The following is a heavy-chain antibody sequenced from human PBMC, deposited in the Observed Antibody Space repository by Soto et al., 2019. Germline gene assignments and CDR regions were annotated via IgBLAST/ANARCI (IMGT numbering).Heavy chain of an antibody. J-gene: IGHJ4*02. CDR2: ISVGGGVT. Sequence: PGGSLRLSWAASGFTSSCDSLSWVRQPPGKGLEWVSTISVGGGVTQYADSVEGRFTISGDNSENRRDLQMNSLRVEDTAVYYCAKDRYACTSTHCVPLFDSWGQGALVTVSS. D-gene: IGHD2-2*01. V-gene: IGHV3-23*01. CDR3: AKDRYACTSTHCVPLFDS. CDR1: GFTSSCDS.